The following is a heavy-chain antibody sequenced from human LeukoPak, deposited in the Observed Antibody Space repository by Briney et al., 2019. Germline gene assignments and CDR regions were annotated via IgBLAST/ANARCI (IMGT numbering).Heavy chain of an antibody. Sequence: ASVKVSCKASGYTFTNYGFSWVRQAPGQGLEWMGWISAYNGNTGYAQKFQGRVTMTTDTSTSTAYKELRSLTSDDTAVYYCARSPSGYDRLIDYWGQGTLVTVSS. V-gene: IGHV1-18*04. CDR2: ISAYNGNT. J-gene: IGHJ4*02. CDR1: GYTFTNYG. CDR3: ARSPSGYDRLIDY. D-gene: IGHD5-12*01.